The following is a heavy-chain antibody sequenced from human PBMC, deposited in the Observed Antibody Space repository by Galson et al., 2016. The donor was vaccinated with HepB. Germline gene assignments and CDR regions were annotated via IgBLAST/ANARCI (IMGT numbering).Heavy chain of an antibody. V-gene: IGHV5-51*01. CDR1: GYSFATYW. CDR2: IYPDDSDT. J-gene: IGHJ4*02. D-gene: IGHD3-16*01. CDR3: ARSVGPEYYFQY. Sequence: QSGAEVKQPGKSLKISCQASGYSFATYWIAWVRQTPGKGLEWMGIIYPDDSDTRYSPSFQGQVTISADKSTSTAYLQWRSLKASDTAKYYCARSVGPEYYFQYWGQGTLVTVSS.